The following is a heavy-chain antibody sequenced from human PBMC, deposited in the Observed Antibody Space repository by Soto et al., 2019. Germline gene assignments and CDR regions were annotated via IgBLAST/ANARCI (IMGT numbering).Heavy chain of an antibody. CDR2: IYHSGST. CDR3: ARDVGSSHGPGHPHYFDY. J-gene: IGHJ4*02. D-gene: IGHD2-2*01. Sequence: SETLSLTCAVSGGSISSGGYSWSWIRQPPGKGLEWIGYIYHSGSTYYNPSLKSRVAISLDTSRNQFFLKLNSVTAADTAVYYCARDVGSSHGPGHPHYFDYWGQGTLVTVSS. V-gene: IGHV4-30-2*05. CDR1: GGSISSGGYS.